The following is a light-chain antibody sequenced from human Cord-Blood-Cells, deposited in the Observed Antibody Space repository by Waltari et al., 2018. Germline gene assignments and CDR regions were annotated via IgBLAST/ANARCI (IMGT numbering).Light chain of an antibody. V-gene: IGKV3-20*01. CDR1: QSVRSSY. Sequence: IVVAQSPGTLSFSPGARPPLSCRDSQSVRSSYLAWYQQKPGQAPRLLIYGASSSATGITDRFSGSGSGTDFTRTISRLEPEDFAVYYCQQYGISPTWTFGQGTKVEIK. CDR3: QQYGISPTWT. CDR2: GAS. J-gene: IGKJ1*01.